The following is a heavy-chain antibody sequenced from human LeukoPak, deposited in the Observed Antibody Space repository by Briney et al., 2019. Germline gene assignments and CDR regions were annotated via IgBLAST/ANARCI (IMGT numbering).Heavy chain of an antibody. CDR2: IYTSGST. D-gene: IGHD3-16*01. Sequence: SETLSLTCTVSGGSISSSSDYWGWIRQPPGKGLEWIVRIYTSGSTNYNPSLKSRLTMSVDTSKNQFSLKLSSVTAADTAVYYCAGVNGWGKFDYWGQGTLVTVSS. CDR1: GGSISSSSDY. J-gene: IGHJ4*02. V-gene: IGHV4-39*07. CDR3: AGVNGWGKFDY.